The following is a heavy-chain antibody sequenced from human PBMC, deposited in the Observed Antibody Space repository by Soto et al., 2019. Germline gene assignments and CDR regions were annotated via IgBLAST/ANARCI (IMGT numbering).Heavy chain of an antibody. CDR2: IKYDGAEK. CDR3: ARDGVAPGLYFDH. CDR1: GFTFSDYW. V-gene: IGHV3-7*05. J-gene: IGHJ4*02. Sequence: PVGSLRLSCAASGFTFSDYWMNWVRQAPGKGLEWVASIKYDGAEKTYVDSVKGRFTISRDNPKNSVYLQMASLRAEDTAVYYCARDGVAPGLYFDHWGQGTPVTVSS. D-gene: IGHD3-10*01.